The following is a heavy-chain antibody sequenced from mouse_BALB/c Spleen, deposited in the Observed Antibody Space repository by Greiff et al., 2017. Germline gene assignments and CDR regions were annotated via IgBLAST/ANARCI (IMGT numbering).Heavy chain of an antibody. J-gene: IGHJ3*01. Sequence: EVKLVESGGGLVKPGGSLKLSCAASGFTFSSYAMSWVRQSPEKRLEWVAEISSGGSYTYYPDTVTGRFTISRDNAKNTLYLEMSSLRSEDTAMYYCARNYGTTWFAYWGQGTLVTVSA. CDR2: ISSGGSYT. D-gene: IGHD1-1*01. V-gene: IGHV5-9-4*01. CDR1: GFTFSSYA. CDR3: ARNYGTTWFAY.